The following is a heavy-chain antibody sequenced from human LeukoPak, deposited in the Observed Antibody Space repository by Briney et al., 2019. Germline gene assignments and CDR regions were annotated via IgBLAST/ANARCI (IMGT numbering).Heavy chain of an antibody. CDR3: ARSARHCNNGVCFTDYYIDL. CDR1: GYTFTNSY. J-gene: IGHJ6*03. D-gene: IGHD2-8*01. V-gene: IGHV1-2*06. CDR2: INPNSGDP. Sequence: ASVKVSCKTSGYTFTNSYIHWVRQAPGQGLEWMGRINPNSGDPNYPQKFQGRVTMTRDTSISTAYMEMSSLTSDDTAVYYCARSARHCNNGVCFTDYYIDLWGKGTTVIVSS.